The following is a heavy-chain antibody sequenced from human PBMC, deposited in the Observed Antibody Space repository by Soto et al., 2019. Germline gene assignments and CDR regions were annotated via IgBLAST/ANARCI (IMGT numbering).Heavy chain of an antibody. V-gene: IGHV3-23*01. CDR3: VTRSRGLQSSLPRLDS. D-gene: IGHD4-4*01. J-gene: IGHJ4*02. CDR2: ISGSGSTT. Sequence: ELQLLESGGGLVQHGGSLRLSCAASGLTLSGYGMSWVRQAPGTGLEWVSAISGSGSTTYYADSVKGRFTISRDDSKNILFLQMNSLRAEDTAVYYCVTRSRGLQSSLPRLDSWGQGTLVTVSS. CDR1: GLTLSGYG.